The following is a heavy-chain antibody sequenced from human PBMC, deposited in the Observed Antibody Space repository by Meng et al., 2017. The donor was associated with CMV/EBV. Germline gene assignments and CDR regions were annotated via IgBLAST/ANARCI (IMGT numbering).Heavy chain of an antibody. V-gene: IGHV3-30-3*01. J-gene: IGHJ6*02. CDR3: ARDRGGYCSSTSCYTYYYYGMDV. CDR2: ISYDGSNK. CDR1: GFTFSSYA. Sequence: GESLKISCAASGFTFSSYAMHWVRQAPGKGLEWVAVISYDGSNKYYADSVKGRFTISRDNSKNTLYLQMSSLRAEDTAVYYCARDRGGYCSSTSCYTYYYYGMDVWGQGTTVTVSS. D-gene: IGHD2-2*02.